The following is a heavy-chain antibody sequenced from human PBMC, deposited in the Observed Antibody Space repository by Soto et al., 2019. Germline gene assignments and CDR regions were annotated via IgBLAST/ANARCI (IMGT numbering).Heavy chain of an antibody. J-gene: IGHJ1*01. CDR2: ISWNSGSI. V-gene: IGHV3-9*01. CDR3: AKDRYSYDLRDFQH. D-gene: IGHD5-18*01. Sequence: PGGSLRLSCAASGFTFDDYAMHWVRQAPGKGLEWVSGISWNSGSIGYADSVKGRFTISRDNAKNSLYLQMNSLRAEDTALYYCAKDRYSYDLRDFQHWGQGTLVTVSS. CDR1: GFTFDDYA.